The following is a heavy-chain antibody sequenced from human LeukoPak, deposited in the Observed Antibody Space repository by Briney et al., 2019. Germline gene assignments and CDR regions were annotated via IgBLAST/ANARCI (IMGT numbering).Heavy chain of an antibody. Sequence: AGESLQLYCKCSGYNFVNYGLGWVGQMPGKGLEWMGIIYPGDSDTRYSPSFQGQVTISADKSISTAYLQWNSLKASDTAMYYCARPQEVRGVDAFDVWGQGTMVTVSS. CDR1: GYNFVNYG. J-gene: IGHJ3*01. D-gene: IGHD1-26*01. V-gene: IGHV5-51*01. CDR2: IYPGDSDT. CDR3: ARPQEVRGVDAFDV.